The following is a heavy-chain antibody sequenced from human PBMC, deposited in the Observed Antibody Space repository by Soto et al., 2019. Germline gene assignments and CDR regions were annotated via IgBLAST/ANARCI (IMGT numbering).Heavy chain of an antibody. CDR2: ISAYDGKT. Sequence: QVQLVQSGAEVKKPGASVKVSCKASGYNFNIYGINWVRQAPGQGLELMGWISAYDGKTTYAEKFQGRVTMTTDASTSKAYMELRSLRSDETAGYYWARDPHEYWTSYWFDPWGQGTLVTVSS. CDR3: ARDPHEYWTSYWFDP. D-gene: IGHD3-3*01. CDR1: GYNFNIYG. V-gene: IGHV1-18*01. J-gene: IGHJ5*01.